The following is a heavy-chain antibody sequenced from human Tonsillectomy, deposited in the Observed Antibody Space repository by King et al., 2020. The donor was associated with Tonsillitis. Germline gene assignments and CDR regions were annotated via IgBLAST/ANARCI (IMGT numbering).Heavy chain of an antibody. J-gene: IGHJ4*02. D-gene: IGHD3-10*01. Sequence: QLQESGPGLVKPSQTLSLTCTVSGGSISSGDYYWSWIRQPPGKGLEWIGYVYYSGSTYYNPSLKSRVTISVDTSKNQFSLKLSSVTAADTAVYYCARGGVYYGSGSLSEGDYWGQGTLVTVPS. CDR2: VYYSGST. V-gene: IGHV4-30-4*01. CDR3: ARGGVYYGSGSLSEGDY. CDR1: GGSISSGDYY.